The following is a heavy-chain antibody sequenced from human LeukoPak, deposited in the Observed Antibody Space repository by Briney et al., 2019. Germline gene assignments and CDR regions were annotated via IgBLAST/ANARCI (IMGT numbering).Heavy chain of an antibody. CDR1: GGSISSSSYY. CDR2: IYYSGST. Sequence: PSETLSLTCTVSGGSISSSSYYWGWIRQPPGKGLEWIGSIYYSGSTYYNPSLKSRVTISVDTSKNQFSLKLSSVTAADTAVYYCARHYQWLVLSYFDYWGQGTLVTVSS. J-gene: IGHJ4*02. D-gene: IGHD6-19*01. V-gene: IGHV4-39*01. CDR3: ARHYQWLVLSYFDY.